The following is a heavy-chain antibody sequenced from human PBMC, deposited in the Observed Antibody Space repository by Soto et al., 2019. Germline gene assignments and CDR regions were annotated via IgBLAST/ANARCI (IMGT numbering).Heavy chain of an antibody. CDR1: GFTFGDYA. J-gene: IGHJ6*02. D-gene: IGHD6-25*01. V-gene: IGHV3-49*04. Sequence: GGSLRLSCTASGFTFGDYAMSWVRQAPGKGLEWVGFIRSKAYGGTTEYAASVKGRFTISRDDSKSIAYLQMNSLKTEDTAVYYCTRDSIAASNYYYGMDVWGQGTTVTVSS. CDR3: TRDSIAASNYYYGMDV. CDR2: IRSKAYGGTT.